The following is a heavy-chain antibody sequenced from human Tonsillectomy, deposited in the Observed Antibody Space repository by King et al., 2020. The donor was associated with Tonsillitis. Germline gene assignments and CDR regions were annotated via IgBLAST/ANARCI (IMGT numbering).Heavy chain of an antibody. J-gene: IGHJ4*02. Sequence: VQLVESGGGLVKPVGSLRLSCAASVFSFSLSIMTWVRQAPGKGLEGVSSISGSSNYMYYADSVKCRFAISRDNAKNSLYLQMSSLRAEDTAVYYCATDSTGPEYWGQGTLVTVSS. CDR3: ATDSTGPEY. CDR1: VFSFSLSI. V-gene: IGHV3-21*01. CDR2: ISGSSNYM. D-gene: IGHD2-2*01.